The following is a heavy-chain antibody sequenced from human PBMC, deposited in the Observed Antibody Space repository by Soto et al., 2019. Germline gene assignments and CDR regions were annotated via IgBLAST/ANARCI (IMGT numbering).Heavy chain of an antibody. Sequence: QVQLVQSGAEVKKPGSSVKVSCKAFGGTFSSYAINWIRQAPGQGLEWMGGIIPIFGTTTYAQRFQARVTITADESPSTAYMELSSLRSEDTALYYCARDGGAATFDYWGQGTLVTVSS. J-gene: IGHJ4*02. V-gene: IGHV1-69*12. CDR1: GGTFSSYA. CDR2: IIPIFGTT. CDR3: ARDGGAATFDY. D-gene: IGHD1-26*01.